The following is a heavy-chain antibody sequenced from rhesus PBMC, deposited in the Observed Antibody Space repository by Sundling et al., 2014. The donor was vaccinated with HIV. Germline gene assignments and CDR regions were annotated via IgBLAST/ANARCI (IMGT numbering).Heavy chain of an antibody. J-gene: IGHJ3*01. CDR1: GASISSGYG. CDR2: IGGSSGNT. V-gene: IGHV4-127*01. D-gene: IGHD5-36*01. CDR3: ASEIATNDAFDF. Sequence: QVKLQQWGEGLLKPSETLSLTCAVYGASISSGYGWNWIRQPPGKGLEWIGYIGGSSGNTKYNPSLKSRVTISKDTSKNQFSLKLSSVTAADTAVYYCASEIATNDAFDFWSQGLRVTVSS.